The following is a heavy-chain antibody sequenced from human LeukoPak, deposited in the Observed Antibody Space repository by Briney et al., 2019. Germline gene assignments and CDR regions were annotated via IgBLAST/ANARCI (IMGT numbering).Heavy chain of an antibody. CDR3: ARVRNYCSSTSLLCYYYYYMDV. CDR1: GYTFTSYY. J-gene: IGHJ6*03. Sequence: GASVKVSCKASGYTFTSYYMHWVRQAPGQGLEWMGIINPSGGSTSYAQKFQGRVTMTRDMSTSTVYMELSSLRSEDTAVYYCARVRNYCSSTSLLCYYYYYMDVWGKGTTVTVSS. V-gene: IGHV1-46*01. D-gene: IGHD2-2*01. CDR2: INPSGGST.